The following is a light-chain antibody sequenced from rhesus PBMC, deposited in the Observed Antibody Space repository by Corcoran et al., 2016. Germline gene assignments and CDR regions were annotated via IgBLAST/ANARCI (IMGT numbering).Light chain of an antibody. V-gene: IGKV1-22*01. Sequence: DIQMTQSPPSLSASVGDTVTITCRASQSIRNRLAWYQQKPGKAPKLLIYKTSTLQSGVPSRFRGSGSGTEFTLTFNSLQPEDFASYCYLQGYSTPFTFGPGPKLDIE. CDR2: KTS. J-gene: IGKJ3*01. CDR1: QSIRNR. CDR3: LQGYSTPFT.